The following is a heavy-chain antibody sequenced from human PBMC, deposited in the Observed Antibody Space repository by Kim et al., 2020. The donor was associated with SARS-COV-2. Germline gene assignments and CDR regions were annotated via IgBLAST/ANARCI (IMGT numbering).Heavy chain of an antibody. Sequence: SETLSLTCTVSGGSISSSSYYWGWIRQPPGKGLEWIGSIYYSGSTYYNPSLKSRVTISVDTSKNQFSLKLSSVTAADTAVYYCARHEAGFAVRGVIDYWGQGTLVTVSS. D-gene: IGHD3-10*01. CDR3: ARHEAGFAVRGVIDY. CDR2: IYYSGST. J-gene: IGHJ4*02. V-gene: IGHV4-39*01. CDR1: GGSISSSSYY.